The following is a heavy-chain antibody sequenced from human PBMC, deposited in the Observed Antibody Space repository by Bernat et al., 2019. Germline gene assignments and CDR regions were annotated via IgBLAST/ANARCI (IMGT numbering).Heavy chain of an antibody. CDR2: IKHDGSER. V-gene: IGHV3-7*03. Sequence: DVQLVESGGGLVQPGGSLRLSCAASEFTFSNYWMSWVRQAPGKGLEWVANIKHDGSERYYVDSVKGRFTISRDNAKNSLYLQMNSLRAEDTALYFCAREGEQWLGAGYYFDHWGQGTLVTVSS. CDR1: EFTFSNYW. J-gene: IGHJ4*02. CDR3: AREGEQWLGAGYYFDH. D-gene: IGHD6-19*01.